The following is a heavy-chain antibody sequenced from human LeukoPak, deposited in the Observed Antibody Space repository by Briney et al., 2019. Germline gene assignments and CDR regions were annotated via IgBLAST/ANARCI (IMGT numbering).Heavy chain of an antibody. CDR2: ISACNGNT. CDR1: GYTFTSYG. J-gene: IGHJ6*02. Sequence: HVASVKVSCKASGYTFTSYGISWVRQAPGQGLEWMGWISACNGNTNYAQKLQGRVTMTTDTSTSTAYMELRSLRSDDTAVYYCATSVTLYYYGMDVWGQGTTVTVSS. V-gene: IGHV1-18*01. CDR3: ATSVTLYYYGMDV. D-gene: IGHD4-17*01.